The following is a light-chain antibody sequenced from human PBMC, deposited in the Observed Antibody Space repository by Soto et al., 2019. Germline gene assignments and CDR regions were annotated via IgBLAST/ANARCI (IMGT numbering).Light chain of an antibody. Sequence: QSALTQPASVSGSPGQSITISCTGTNSDVGGYNYVSWYQQHPGKAPKLMIYEVSNRPSGVSNRFSGSKSGNTASLTISGLQAEDDADYYCSSYTSSTSYVFGTGIKLTVL. CDR1: NSDVGGYNY. V-gene: IGLV2-14*01. J-gene: IGLJ1*01. CDR3: SSYTSSTSYV. CDR2: EVS.